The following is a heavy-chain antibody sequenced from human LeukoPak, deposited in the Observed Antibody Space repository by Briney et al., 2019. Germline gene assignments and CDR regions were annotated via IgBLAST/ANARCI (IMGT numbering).Heavy chain of an antibody. Sequence: GSLRLSCAASGFTFSSYEMNWVRQAPGKGLEWIGEINHSGSTNYNPSLKSRVTISVDTSKNQFSLKLSSVTAADTAVYYCARVYYSSSYDYWYFDLWGRGTLVTVSS. CDR3: ARVYYSSSYDYWYFDL. V-gene: IGHV4-34*01. J-gene: IGHJ2*01. CDR2: INHSGST. D-gene: IGHD6-13*01. CDR1: GFTFSSYE.